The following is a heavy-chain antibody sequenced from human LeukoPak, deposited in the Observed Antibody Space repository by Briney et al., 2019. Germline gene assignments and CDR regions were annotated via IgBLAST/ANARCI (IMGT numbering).Heavy chain of an antibody. CDR2: IYPGDSDT. J-gene: IGHJ4*02. CDR3: ARHTGDSSGWLAHDY. V-gene: IGHV5-51*01. D-gene: IGHD6-19*01. CDR1: GYSFTSYW. Sequence: GESLKISCKGSGYSFTSYWIGWVRQMPGKGLEWMGIIYPGDSDTRYSPSFQGQVTISADKSISTAYLQWSGLKASDTAMYYCARHTGDSSGWLAHDYWGQGTLVTVFS.